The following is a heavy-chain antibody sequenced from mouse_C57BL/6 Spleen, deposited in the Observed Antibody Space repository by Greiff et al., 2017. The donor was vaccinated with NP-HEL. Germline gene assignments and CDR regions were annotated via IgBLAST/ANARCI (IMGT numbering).Heavy chain of an antibody. D-gene: IGHD1-1*01. CDR2: IWSGGST. V-gene: IGHV2-2*01. CDR1: GFSFTSYG. J-gene: IGHJ4*01. CDR3: AREECITTVVATDAMDY. Sequence: VMLVESGPGLVQPSQSLSITCTVSGFSFTSYGVHWVRQSPGKGLEWLGVIWSGGSTDYNAAFISRLSISKDNSKSQVFFKMNSLQADDTAIYYCAREECITTVVATDAMDYWGQGTSVTVSS.